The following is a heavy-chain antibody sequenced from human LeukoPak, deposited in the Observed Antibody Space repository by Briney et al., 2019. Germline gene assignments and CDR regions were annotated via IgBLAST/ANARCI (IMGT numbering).Heavy chain of an antibody. J-gene: IGHJ6*03. CDR3: ARERGNVAARPNGDYYSYYYMDV. CDR1: GGSISSSSYY. CDR2: IYYSGST. Sequence: PSETLSLTCTVSGGSISSSSYYWGWIRQPPGKGLEWIGSIYYSGSTYYNPSPKSRVTISVDTSKNQFSLKLSSVTAADTAVYYCARERGNVAARPNGDYYSYYYMDVWGKGTTVTVSS. D-gene: IGHD6-6*01. V-gene: IGHV4-39*07.